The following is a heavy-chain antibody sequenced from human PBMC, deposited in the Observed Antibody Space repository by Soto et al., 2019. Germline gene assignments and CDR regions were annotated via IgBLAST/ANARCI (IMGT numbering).Heavy chain of an antibody. J-gene: IGHJ5*02. CDR3: ARETYYYDSSGYDKNWFDP. D-gene: IGHD3-22*01. CDR1: GFTFSSYE. V-gene: IGHV3-48*03. CDR2: ISSSGSTI. Sequence: TGGSLRLSCAASGFTFSSYEMNWVRQAPGKGLEWVSYISSSGSTIYYADSVKGRFTISRDNAKNSLYLQMNSLRAEDTAVYYCARETYYYDSSGYDKNWFDPWGQGTLVTVSS.